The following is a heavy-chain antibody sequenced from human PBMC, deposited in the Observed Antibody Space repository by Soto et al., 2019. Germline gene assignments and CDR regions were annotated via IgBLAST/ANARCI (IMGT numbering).Heavy chain of an antibody. CDR2: IDPSDSYT. J-gene: IGHJ5*02. CDR1: GYSFTSYW. Sequence: EVQLVQSGAEVKKPGESLRISCKGSGYSFTSYWISWVRQMPGKGLEWMGRIDPSDSYTNYSPSFQGHVTISADKSISTAYLQWSSLKASDTAMYYCARYAGFGELLGEDWFDPWGQGTLVTVSS. CDR3: ARYAGFGELLGEDWFDP. V-gene: IGHV5-10-1*03. D-gene: IGHD3-10*01.